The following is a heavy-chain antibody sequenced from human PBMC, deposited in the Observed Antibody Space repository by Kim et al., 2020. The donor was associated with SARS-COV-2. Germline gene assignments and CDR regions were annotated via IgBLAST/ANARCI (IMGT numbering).Heavy chain of an antibody. CDR2: INHSGST. CDR3: AGGGIAAAVPHYYYGMDV. V-gene: IGHV4-34*01. CDR1: GGSFCGYY. J-gene: IGHJ6*02. D-gene: IGHD6-13*01. Sequence: SETLSLTCAVYGGSFCGYYWSWIRQPPGKGLEWIGEINHSGSTNYNPSLKSRVTISVDTSKNQFSLKLSSVTAADTAVYYCAGGGIAAAVPHYYYGMDVWGQGTTVTVSS.